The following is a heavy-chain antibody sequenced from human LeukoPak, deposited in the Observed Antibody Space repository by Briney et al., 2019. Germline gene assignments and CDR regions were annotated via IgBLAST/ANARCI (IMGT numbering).Heavy chain of an antibody. D-gene: IGHD3-22*01. CDR3: AREASYYDSSGYSIRDAFDI. V-gene: IGHV3-11*01. CDR2: ISSSGSTI. CDR1: GFTFSDYY. J-gene: IGHJ3*02. Sequence: GGSLRLSCAASGFTFSDYYMSWIRQAPGKGLEWVSYISSSGSTIYYADSVKGRFTISRDNAKNSLYLQMNSLRAEDTAVYYCAREASYYDSSGYSIRDAFDIWGQGTMVTASS.